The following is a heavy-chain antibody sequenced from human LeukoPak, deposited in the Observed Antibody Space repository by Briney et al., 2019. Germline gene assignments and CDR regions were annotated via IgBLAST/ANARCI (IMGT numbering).Heavy chain of an antibody. CDR3: ARSQWLAGAHWFDP. Sequence: SETLSLTCTVSGGSISSYYWSWIRQPPGKGLEWIGYIYYSGSTNYNPSLKSRVTISVDTSKNQFSLKLSSVTAADTAVYYCARSQWLAGAHWFDPWGQGTLVTVSS. CDR2: IYYSGST. CDR1: GGSISSYY. D-gene: IGHD6-19*01. V-gene: IGHV4-59*01. J-gene: IGHJ5*02.